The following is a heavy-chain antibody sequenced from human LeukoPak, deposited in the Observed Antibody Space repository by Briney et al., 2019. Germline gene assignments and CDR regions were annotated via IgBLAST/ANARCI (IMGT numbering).Heavy chain of an antibody. CDR3: AKGYSVGATNLNFDY. Sequence: PGGSLRLSCAASGLTFSSYAMSWVRQAPGKGLEWVSAISGSGGSTYYADSVKGRFTISRDNSKNTLDLQMNSLRAEDTAVYYCAKGYSVGATNLNFDYWGQGTLVTVSS. CDR1: GLTFSSYA. D-gene: IGHD1-26*01. CDR2: ISGSGGST. V-gene: IGHV3-23*01. J-gene: IGHJ4*02.